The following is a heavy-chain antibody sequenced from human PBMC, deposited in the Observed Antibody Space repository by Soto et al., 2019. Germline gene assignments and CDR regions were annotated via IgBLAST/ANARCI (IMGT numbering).Heavy chain of an antibody. CDR1: GLTFSRYS. Sequence: GGSLRLSCAASGLTFSRYSMNWVRQAPGKGLEWVSSISSTTNYIYYADSMKGRFTVSRDNAKNSVYLDMNSLSAEDTAVYYCARESEDLTSNFDYWGQGTLVTVSS. J-gene: IGHJ4*02. CDR3: ARESEDLTSNFDY. CDR2: ISSTTNYI. V-gene: IGHV3-21*01.